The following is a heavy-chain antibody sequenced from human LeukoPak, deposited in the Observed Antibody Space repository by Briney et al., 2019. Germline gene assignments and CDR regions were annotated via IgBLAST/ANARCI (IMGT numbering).Heavy chain of an antibody. CDR1: GYTFTSYG. CDR3: ARRSSYYYYMDV. D-gene: IGHD1-26*01. CDR2: ISAYNGNT. Sequence: ASVEVSCKASGYTFTSYGISWVRQAPGQGLEWMGWISAYNGNTNYAQKLQGRVTMTTDTSTSTAYMELRSLRSDDTAVYYCARRSSYYYYMDVWGKGTTVTVSS. V-gene: IGHV1-18*01. J-gene: IGHJ6*03.